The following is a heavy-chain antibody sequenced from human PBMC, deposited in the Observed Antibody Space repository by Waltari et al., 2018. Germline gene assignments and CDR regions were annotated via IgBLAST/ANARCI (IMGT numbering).Heavy chain of an antibody. D-gene: IGHD2-21*01. J-gene: IGHJ4*02. CDR3: AREVNLSDPPKPQEDY. CDR2: IIPFAAIS. V-gene: IGHV1-69*02. CDR1: GGTFNSYT. Sequence: QVHLLQSGPELKKPGSSVKVSCEASGGTFNSYTFTWVRQTPGQGLEWMGRIIPFAAISDYAQTFRARVRITADQSTGTVYIDLRSLRTDDTAVYYCAREVNLSDPPKPQEDYWGQGTLVTVSS.